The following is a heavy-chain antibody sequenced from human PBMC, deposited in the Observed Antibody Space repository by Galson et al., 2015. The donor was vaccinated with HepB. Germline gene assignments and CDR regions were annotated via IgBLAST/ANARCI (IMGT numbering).Heavy chain of an antibody. J-gene: IGHJ4*02. CDR1: GFTFSSYG. CDR2: IWYDGSNK. V-gene: IGHV3-33*01. Sequence: SLRLSCAASGFTFSSYGMHWVRQAPGKGLEWVAVIWYDGSNKYYADSVKGRFTISRDNSKNTLYLQMNSLRAEDTAVYYRARDAGYSSSWYVYWGQGTLVTVSS. D-gene: IGHD6-13*01. CDR3: ARDAGYSSSWYVY.